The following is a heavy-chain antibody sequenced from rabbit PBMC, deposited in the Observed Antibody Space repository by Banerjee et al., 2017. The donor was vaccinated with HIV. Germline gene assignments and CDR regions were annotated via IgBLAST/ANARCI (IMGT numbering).Heavy chain of an antibody. D-gene: IGHD2-1*01. V-gene: IGHV1S7*01. CDR3: ARDDATMTMVIPFNL. CDR2: IYAGKGSS. J-gene: IGHJ4*01. Sequence: QLKETGGGLVQPGGSLTLSCKASGFDFSSYYMNWVRQAPGKGLEWIGRIYAGKGSSDYANWVNGRFTISSDNAQNTVFLQMTSLTAADTATYFCARDDATMTMVIPFNLWGPGTLVTVS. CDR1: GFDFSSYY.